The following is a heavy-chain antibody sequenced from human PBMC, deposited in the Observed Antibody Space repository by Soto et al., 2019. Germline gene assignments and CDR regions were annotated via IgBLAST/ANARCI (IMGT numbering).Heavy chain of an antibody. Sequence: EVQLLGSGGDLIQPGGSLRLSCAASGFTFSSYAMSWVRQAPRKGLEWVSGISNSGSGTYYADSVKGRFTMSRDNSKNTLYLQMNSLRAEETAIYYCVKDFHYDFWSSFYGEGYWCQGTLVTVSS. CDR1: GFTFSSYA. D-gene: IGHD3-3*01. J-gene: IGHJ4*02. CDR2: ISNSGSGT. CDR3: VKDFHYDFWSSFYGEGY. V-gene: IGHV3-23*01.